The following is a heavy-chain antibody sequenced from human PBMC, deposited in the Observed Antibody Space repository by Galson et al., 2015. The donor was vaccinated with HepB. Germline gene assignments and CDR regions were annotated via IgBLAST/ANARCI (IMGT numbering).Heavy chain of an antibody. D-gene: IGHD3-3*01. CDR2: INSDGSST. CDR1: GFTFSTYW. V-gene: IGHV3-74*01. Sequence: SLRLSCAASGFTFSTYWMHWVRQAPGKGLVWVSRINSDGSSTTYADSVKGRFTISRDNAKNSLYLEMNSLRAEDTAVYYCAREVRSAYYDFWSGYVTLYYFDYWGQGTLVTVSS. CDR3: AREVRSAYYDFWSGYVTLYYFDY. J-gene: IGHJ4*02.